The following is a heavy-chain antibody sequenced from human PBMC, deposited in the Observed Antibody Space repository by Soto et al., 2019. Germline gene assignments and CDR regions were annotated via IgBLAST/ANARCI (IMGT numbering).Heavy chain of an antibody. D-gene: IGHD5-12*01. V-gene: IGHV1-69*13. CDR2: IIPVFGRP. CDR3: AREGSGYNF. Sequence: SVKVSCKASGGTFSSFGISWVRQAPVRGLEWMGGIIPVFGRPNYAQRFRGRLTITADESTNTGYMELIDLRSEDTAVYYCAREGSGYNFWGQGTQVTVSS. CDR1: GGTFSSFG. J-gene: IGHJ1*01.